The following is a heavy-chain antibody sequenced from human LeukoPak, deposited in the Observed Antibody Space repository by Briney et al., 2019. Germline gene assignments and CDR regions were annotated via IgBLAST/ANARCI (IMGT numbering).Heavy chain of an antibody. CDR2: INSDGSGT. D-gene: IGHD2-8*01. CDR3: ARGEKSRINGFDL. V-gene: IGHV3-74*01. J-gene: IGHJ4*02. Sequence: PGGSLRLSCAASGFTFSSHWMHWVRQAPGKGLVWVSRINSDGSGTIYADSVKGRFTISRDNAKNTLDLQMNSLRAEDTAVYYCARGEKSRINGFDLWGQGTLVTVSS. CDR1: GFTFSSHW.